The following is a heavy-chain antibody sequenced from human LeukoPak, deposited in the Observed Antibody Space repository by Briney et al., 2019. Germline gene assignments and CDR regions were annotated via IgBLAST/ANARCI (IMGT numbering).Heavy chain of an antibody. Sequence: PSETLSLTCAVHGGSFSGYYWTWIRQPPGKGLEWIGEINHSGSTNYNPSLKSRVTISVDTSKNQFSLKLGSVTAADTAVYYCARAAPYIPRFDPWGQGTLVTVSS. D-gene: IGHD2-21*01. CDR3: ARAAPYIPRFDP. J-gene: IGHJ5*02. CDR2: INHSGST. V-gene: IGHV4-34*01. CDR1: GGSFSGYY.